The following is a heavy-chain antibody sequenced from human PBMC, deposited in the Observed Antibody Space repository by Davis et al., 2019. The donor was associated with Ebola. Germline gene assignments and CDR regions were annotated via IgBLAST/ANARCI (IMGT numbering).Heavy chain of an antibody. CDR3: AREGDYYDSSGYYGY. D-gene: IGHD3-22*01. CDR2: FGTGGDT. V-gene: IGHV3-48*02. J-gene: IGHJ4*02. Sequence: GESLKISCAASGFTFSSNSMNWVRQAPGKGLEWVSTFGTGGDTYYADSVKGRFTISRDNAKNSLYLQMNSLRDEDTAVYYCAREGDYYDSSGYYGYWGQGTLVTVSS. CDR1: GFTFSSNS.